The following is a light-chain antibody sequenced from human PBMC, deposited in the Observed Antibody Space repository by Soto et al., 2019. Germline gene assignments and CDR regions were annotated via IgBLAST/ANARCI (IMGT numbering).Light chain of an antibody. CDR2: GAS. Sequence: DIQMTQSPSSLSASVGDRVAITCRASQNIGNYLSWYAQKPGKAPKLLIYGASSLQSGVPSRFSGSGSGTHFTLTISSLQPEDFATYYCQQNDSIPFTFGQGTKLEMK. CDR3: QQNDSIPFT. CDR1: QNIGNY. J-gene: IGKJ2*01. V-gene: IGKV1-39*01.